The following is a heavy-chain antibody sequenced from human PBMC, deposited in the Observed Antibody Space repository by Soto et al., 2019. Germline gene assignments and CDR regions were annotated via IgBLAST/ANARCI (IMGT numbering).Heavy chain of an antibody. CDR1: GFSLTTSGVG. Sequence: QITLNESGPTVVSPTETLTLTCRFSGFSLTTSGVGVGWIRQSPGKAPEWLALMYWDDDKRYSASLKSRLTITKDTSKNQVVLTVSDLDPTDTATYYCAHRVLRTVFGLVTTTAIYFDFWGQGTPVAVSS. CDR2: MYWDDDK. V-gene: IGHV2-5*02. D-gene: IGHD3-3*01. J-gene: IGHJ4*02. CDR3: AHRVLRTVFGLVTTTAIYFDF.